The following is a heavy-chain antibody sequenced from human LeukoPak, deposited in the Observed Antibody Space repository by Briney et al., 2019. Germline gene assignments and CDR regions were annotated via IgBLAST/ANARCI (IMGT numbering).Heavy chain of an antibody. V-gene: IGHV3-30*04. CDR2: ISYDGSNK. J-gene: IGHJ4*02. CDR1: GFTFSSYS. CDR3: ARPITSFRVVAATPDY. D-gene: IGHD2-15*01. Sequence: GRSLRLSCAASGFTFSSYSMHWVRQAPGKGLEWVTVISYDGSNKYYADSVKGRFTISRDNSKNALYLQMNSLRAEDTAVYYCARPITSFRVVAATPDYWGQGTLVTVSS.